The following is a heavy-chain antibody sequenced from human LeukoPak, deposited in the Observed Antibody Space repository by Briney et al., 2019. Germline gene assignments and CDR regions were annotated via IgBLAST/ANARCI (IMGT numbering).Heavy chain of an antibody. CDR2: IKQDGSEK. Sequence: GGSLRLSCAASGFTFSRYWMSWVRQAPGKGLEWVANIKQDGSEKYYVDSVKGRFTISRDNAKNSLYLQMNSLRAEDTAVYYCARGMAYYYYGMDVWGQGTTVTVSS. J-gene: IGHJ6*02. D-gene: IGHD5-24*01. CDR3: ARGMAYYYYGMDV. V-gene: IGHV3-7*01. CDR1: GFTFSRYW.